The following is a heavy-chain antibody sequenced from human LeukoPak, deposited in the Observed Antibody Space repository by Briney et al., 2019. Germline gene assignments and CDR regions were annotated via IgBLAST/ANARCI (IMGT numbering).Heavy chain of an antibody. D-gene: IGHD4-17*01. CDR2: IYTSGST. CDR3: ARDRVGGDYGLYFDL. CDR1: GGSISSGSYY. V-gene: IGHV4-61*02. J-gene: IGHJ2*01. Sequence: PSQTLSLTCTVSGGSISSGSYYWSWIRQPAGKGLEWIGRIYTSGSTNYNPSLKSRVTISVDTSKNQFSLKLSSVTAADTAVYYCARDRVGGDYGLYFDLWGRGTLVTVSS.